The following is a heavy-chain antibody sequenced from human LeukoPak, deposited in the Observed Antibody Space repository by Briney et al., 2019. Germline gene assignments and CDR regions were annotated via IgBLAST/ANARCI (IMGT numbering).Heavy chain of an antibody. CDR2: ISSSGSTK. D-gene: IGHD6-6*01. V-gene: IGHV3-11*01. CDR1: GFTFSDFY. J-gene: IGHJ4*02. CDR3: ARDIGHSSSLGFDY. Sequence: GGSLRLSCAASGFTFSDFYMNWIRQPPGKGLEWVSLISSSGSTKYYADSARGRFAISRDNAKNSLHLEMNSLRADDTAVYYCARDIGHSSSLGFDYWGQGILVTVSS.